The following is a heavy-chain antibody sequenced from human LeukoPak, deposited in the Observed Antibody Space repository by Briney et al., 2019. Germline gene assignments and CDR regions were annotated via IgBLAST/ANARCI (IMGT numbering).Heavy chain of an antibody. V-gene: IGHV4-30-2*01. CDR3: ARLSLEKGYSSSWTTGYYYYYGMDV. CDR1: GGSISSGDYY. Sequence: SQTLSLTCTVSGGSISSGDYYWSWIRQPPGKGLEWIGYIYHSGSTYYNPSLKSRVTISVDRSKNQFSLKLSSVTAADTAVYYCARLSLEKGYSSSWTTGYYYYYGMDVWGQGTTVTVSS. J-gene: IGHJ6*02. D-gene: IGHD6-13*01. CDR2: IYHSGST.